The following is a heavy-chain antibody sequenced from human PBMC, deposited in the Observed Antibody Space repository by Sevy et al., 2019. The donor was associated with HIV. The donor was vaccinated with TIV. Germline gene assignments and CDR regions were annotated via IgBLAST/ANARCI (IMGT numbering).Heavy chain of an antibody. CDR1: GFTFSSYG. J-gene: IGHJ6*02. V-gene: IGHV3-33*01. CDR2: IWYDGSNK. CDR3: ARGGDIVVVVAATSHYYGMDV. Sequence: GGSLRLSCAASGFTFSSYGMHWVRQAPGKGLEWVAVIWYDGSNKYYADSVKGRFTISRDNSKKTLYLQMNSLRAEDTAVYYCARGGDIVVVVAATSHYYGMDVWGQGTTVTVSS. D-gene: IGHD2-15*01.